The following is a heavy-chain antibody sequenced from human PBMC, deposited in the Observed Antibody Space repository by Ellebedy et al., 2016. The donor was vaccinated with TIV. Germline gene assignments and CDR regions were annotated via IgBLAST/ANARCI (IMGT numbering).Heavy chain of an antibody. CDR1: GYTFTSYG. J-gene: IGHJ6*02. V-gene: IGHV1-69*04. CDR3: ASGPIGGVV. D-gene: IGHD2-15*01. CDR2: IITILGIA. Sequence: AASVKVSCKASGYTFTSYGISWVRQAPGQGLEWMGRIITILGIANYAQKFQGRVTITADKSTSTAYMELSSLRSEDTAVYYCASGPIGGVVWGQGTTVTVSS.